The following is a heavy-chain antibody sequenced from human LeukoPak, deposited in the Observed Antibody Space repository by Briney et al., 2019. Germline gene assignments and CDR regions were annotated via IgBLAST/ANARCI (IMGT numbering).Heavy chain of an antibody. J-gene: IGHJ6*03. CDR1: GGSFSGYY. D-gene: IGHD2-15*01. CDR2: INHRGST. Sequence: SETLSLTCAVYGGSFSGYYWSWIRQPPGKGLEWIGEINHRGSTNYNPSLKSRVTISVDTSKNQFSLKLSSVTAADTAVYYCARVGRHCSSGSCYFFRAPYYYYMDVWGKGTTVTVSS. V-gene: IGHV4-34*01. CDR3: ARVGRHCSSGSCYFFRAPYYYYMDV.